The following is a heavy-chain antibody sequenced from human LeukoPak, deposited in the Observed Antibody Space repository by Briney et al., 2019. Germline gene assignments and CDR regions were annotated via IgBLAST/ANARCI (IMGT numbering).Heavy chain of an antibody. CDR2: INPSGGST. Sequence: ASVKVSCKASGYTFTSYYMHWVRQAPGQGLEWMGIINPSGGSTSYAQKFQGRVTITADESTSTAYMELSSLRSEDTAVYYCARSRGWLFPTYYYYGMDVWGQGTTVTVSS. V-gene: IGHV1-46*01. CDR1: GYTFTSYY. CDR3: ARSRGWLFPTYYYYGMDV. D-gene: IGHD3-22*01. J-gene: IGHJ6*02.